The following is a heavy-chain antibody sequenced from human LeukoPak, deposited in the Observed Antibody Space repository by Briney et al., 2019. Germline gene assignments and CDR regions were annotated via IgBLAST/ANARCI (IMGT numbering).Heavy chain of an antibody. J-gene: IGHJ4*02. CDR3: ARETLTPRITFGGVIVASPGGSEY. Sequence: GASVKVSCKASGYTFTSYGICWVRQAPGQGLEWMGWISAYNGNTNYAQKLQGRVTMTTDTSTSTASMELRSLRSDDTAVYYCARETLTPRITFGGVIVASPGGSEYGGQGPRVPVST. CDR1: GYTFTSYG. D-gene: IGHD3-16*02. CDR2: ISAYNGNT. V-gene: IGHV1-18*01.